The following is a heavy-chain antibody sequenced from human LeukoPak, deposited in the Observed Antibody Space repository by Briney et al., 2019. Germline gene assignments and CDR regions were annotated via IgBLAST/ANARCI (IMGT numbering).Heavy chain of an antibody. CDR2: INHSGST. V-gene: IGHV4-34*01. CDR1: GGSFSGYY. Sequence: SETLSLTCAVYGGSFSGYYWSWIRQPPGKGLEWIGEINHSGSTNYNPSLKSRVTTSVDTSKNQFSLKLSSVTAADTAVYYCARASPRRIAVAGTIDYWGQGTLVTVSS. J-gene: IGHJ4*02. CDR3: ARASPRRIAVAGTIDY. D-gene: IGHD6-19*01.